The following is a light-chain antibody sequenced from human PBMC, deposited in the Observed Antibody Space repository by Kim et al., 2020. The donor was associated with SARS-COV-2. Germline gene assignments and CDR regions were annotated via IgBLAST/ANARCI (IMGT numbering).Light chain of an antibody. Sequence: PGKRPTLSGSASQSVSSNLAWYQQKPGQAPRLLIYGASTRATGIPARFSGSGSGTEFTLTISSLQSEDFAVYYCQQYNNWPPYTFGQGTKLEI. CDR2: GAS. CDR1: QSVSSN. V-gene: IGKV3-15*01. J-gene: IGKJ2*01. CDR3: QQYNNWPPYT.